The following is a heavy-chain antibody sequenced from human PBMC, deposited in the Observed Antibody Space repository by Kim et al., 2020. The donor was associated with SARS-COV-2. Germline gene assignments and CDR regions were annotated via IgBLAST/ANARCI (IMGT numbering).Heavy chain of an antibody. CDR3: ATSLLDYDILTGPDY. Sequence: GGSLRLSCAASGFTFSSYAMHWVRQAPGKGLEWVAVISYDGSNKYYADSVKGRFTISRDNSKNTLYLQMNSLRAEDTAVYYCATSLLDYDILTGPDYWGQGTLVTVSS. CDR2: ISYDGSNK. CDR1: GFTFSSYA. D-gene: IGHD3-9*01. V-gene: IGHV3-30-3*01. J-gene: IGHJ4*02.